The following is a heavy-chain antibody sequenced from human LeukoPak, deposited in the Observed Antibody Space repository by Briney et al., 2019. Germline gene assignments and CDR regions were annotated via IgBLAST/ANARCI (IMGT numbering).Heavy chain of an antibody. Sequence: GESLKISCKGSGYSFTNYWIGWVLQMPGKGLEWMGIIYPGDSDTRYSPSFQGQVTISADKSISTAYLQWSSLKASDTAMYYCARRGYCSGGRCNSAFDIWGQGTKVTVS. CDR1: GYSFTNYW. D-gene: IGHD2-15*01. V-gene: IGHV5-51*01. J-gene: IGHJ3*02. CDR2: IYPGDSDT. CDR3: ARRGYCSGGRCNSAFDI.